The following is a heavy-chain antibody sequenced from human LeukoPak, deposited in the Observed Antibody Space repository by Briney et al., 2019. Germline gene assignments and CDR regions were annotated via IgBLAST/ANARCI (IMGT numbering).Heavy chain of an antibody. D-gene: IGHD1-14*01. CDR3: ARAITGTTFDY. V-gene: IGHV1-3*03. J-gene: IGHJ4*02. CDR2: INAGNGNT. Sequence: ASVKVSCKASGYTFTSYDINWVRQATGQRLEWMGWINAGNGNTKYSQEFQGRVTITRDTSASTAYMELSSLRSEDMAVYYCARAITGTTFDYWGQGTLVTVSS. CDR1: GYTFTSYD.